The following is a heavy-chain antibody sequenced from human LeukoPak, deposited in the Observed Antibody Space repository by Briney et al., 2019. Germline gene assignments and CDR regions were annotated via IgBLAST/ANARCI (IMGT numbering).Heavy chain of an antibody. Sequence: GGSLRLSCAASGFTFSTYNMNWVRQAPGKGLEWVALISSDGNDKLYGDSVKGRFTISRDDSKSTLYLQMNSLRAEDTAVYYCTTKVIRGNSGDDYDDWGQGTLVTVSS. CDR3: TTKVIRGNSGDDYDD. CDR2: ISSDGNDK. CDR1: GFTFSTYN. J-gene: IGHJ4*02. D-gene: IGHD5-12*01. V-gene: IGHV3-30*03.